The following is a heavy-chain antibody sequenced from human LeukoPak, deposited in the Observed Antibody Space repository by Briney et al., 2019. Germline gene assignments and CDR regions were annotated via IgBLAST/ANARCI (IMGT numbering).Heavy chain of an antibody. Sequence: GGSLRLSCAASGFTFSNYAIHWVRQAPGKGLEYVSAISDNGRQTFYANSVKGRFTISRDNSKNTLYLQMGSLRVVDMAVYYCARDGSGSPDYWGQGTLVTVSS. CDR3: ARDGSGSPDY. V-gene: IGHV3-64*01. J-gene: IGHJ4*02. CDR1: GFTFSNYA. D-gene: IGHD3-10*01. CDR2: ISDNGRQT.